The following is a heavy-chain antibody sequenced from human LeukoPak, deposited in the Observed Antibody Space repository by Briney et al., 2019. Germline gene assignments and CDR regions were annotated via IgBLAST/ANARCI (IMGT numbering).Heavy chain of an antibody. V-gene: IGHV3-21*06. CDR2: ISSRNTYI. J-gene: IGHJ4*02. D-gene: IGHD2-2*01. Sequence: GGSLRLSCAASEFTFSSYTMNWVRQAPGKGLEWVSSISSRNTYIYYADSVKGRFTISRDNAKNSVYLQMNSLRAEDTAVYYCARSGYFSTPTCDFDYWGQGTLVTASS. CDR1: EFTFSSYT. CDR3: ARSGYFSTPTCDFDY.